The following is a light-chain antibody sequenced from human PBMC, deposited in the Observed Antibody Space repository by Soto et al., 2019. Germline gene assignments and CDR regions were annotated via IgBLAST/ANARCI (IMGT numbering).Light chain of an antibody. CDR2: DVT. Sequence: ALTQPASVSGSPGQSITISCTGTSSDIGTYNSVSWYQQHAGKVPKLMIYDVTNRPSGVSDRFSGSKSGNTASLTISGLQAEDEADYYCTSYTTSSTLVFGGGTKVTVL. CDR3: TSYTTSSTLV. CDR1: SSDIGTYNS. V-gene: IGLV2-14*01. J-gene: IGLJ2*01.